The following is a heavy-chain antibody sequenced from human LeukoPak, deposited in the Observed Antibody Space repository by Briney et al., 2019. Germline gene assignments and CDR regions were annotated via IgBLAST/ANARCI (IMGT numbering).Heavy chain of an antibody. CDR2: ISRGSRTI. Sequence: GGSLRLSCTASGFTFSDYSMNWVRQAPGKGLEWVSNISRGSRTIYYSDSVKGRFSISRDNAKNTLYLQMNSLRAGDTAVYFCVRATSSIVVGEEENFQHWGQGTLVTVSS. J-gene: IGHJ1*01. V-gene: IGHV3-48*04. D-gene: IGHD3-22*01. CDR1: GFTFSDYS. CDR3: VRATSSIVVGEEENFQH.